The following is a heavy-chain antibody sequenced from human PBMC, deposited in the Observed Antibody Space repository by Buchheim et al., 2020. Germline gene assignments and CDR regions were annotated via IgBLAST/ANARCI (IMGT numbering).Heavy chain of an antibody. V-gene: IGHV4-59*01. J-gene: IGHJ6*02. CDR2: IYYSGST. D-gene: IGHD6-13*01. CDR3: ARVLSSSYYYYYGMDV. CDR1: GGSISSYY. Sequence: QVQLQESGPGLVKPSETLSLTCTVSGGSISSYYWSWIRQPPGKGLEWIGYIYYSGSTNYNPSLKSRVPISVDPSKNQFPLKLSSVTAADTAVYYCARVLSSSYYYYYGMDVWGQGTT.